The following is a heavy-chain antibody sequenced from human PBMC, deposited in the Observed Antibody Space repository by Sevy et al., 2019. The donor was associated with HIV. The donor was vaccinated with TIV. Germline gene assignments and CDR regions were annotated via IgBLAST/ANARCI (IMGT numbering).Heavy chain of an antibody. Sequence: GGSLRLSCAASGFVFNDHAMHWVRVVPGKGLEWVSGISWNSRNIGYADSVKGRFTISRDNSKNMLYLQMNSLRPEDTALYSCAKHRDTLAAAAYLDHWGQGTLVTVSS. CDR3: AKHRDTLAAAAYLDH. CDR2: ISWNSRNI. V-gene: IGHV3-9*01. J-gene: IGHJ4*02. CDR1: GFVFNDHA. D-gene: IGHD6-13*01.